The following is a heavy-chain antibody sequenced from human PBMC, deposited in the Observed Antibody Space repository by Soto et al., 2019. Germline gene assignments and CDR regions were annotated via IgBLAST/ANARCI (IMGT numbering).Heavy chain of an antibody. CDR3: ASGAAFYYDTSRY. CDR1: GFNFNIHA. Sequence: PGGSLRLSCAAPGFNFNIHALHWIRQAPGEGLDWVAVMSPGGNSQYYADSVKVRFTISRDTSKSTLYLQMTSLRPEDTAVYYCASGAAFYYDTSRYWGQGTLVTVSS. J-gene: IGHJ4*02. D-gene: IGHD3-22*01. V-gene: IGHV3-30-3*01. CDR2: MSPGGNSQ.